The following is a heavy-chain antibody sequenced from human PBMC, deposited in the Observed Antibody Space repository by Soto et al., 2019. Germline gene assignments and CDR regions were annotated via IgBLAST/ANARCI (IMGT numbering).Heavy chain of an antibody. J-gene: IGHJ4*02. CDR3: TKGSASARPYYFDY. CDR1: GFTFSDYV. Sequence: PGGSLRLSCAASGFTFSDYVMSWVRQAPGKGLEWVSALTGGSGSTYYADSVTGRFTISRDNSKNTLYLQMNSLRAEDTAVYFCTKGSASARPYYFDYWGQGTLVTVSS. D-gene: IGHD6-6*01. V-gene: IGHV3-23*01. CDR2: LTGGSGST.